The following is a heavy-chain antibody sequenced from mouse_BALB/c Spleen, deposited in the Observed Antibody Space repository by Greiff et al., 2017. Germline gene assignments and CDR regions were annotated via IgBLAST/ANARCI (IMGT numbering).Heavy chain of an antibody. CDR1: GYSFTGYY. Sequence: VQLQQSGPELVKPGASVKISCKASGYSFTGYYMNWVKQSNGKSLEWIGNIDHYYGGTSYNQKFKGKATLTVDKSSSTAYMQLKSLTSEDAAVYCCARDGCGGNYRGVLDYWGQGTTLTVSS. V-gene: IGHV1-39*01. CDR2: IDHYYGGT. J-gene: IGHJ2*01. D-gene: IGHD1-1*02. CDR3: ARDGCGGNYRGVLDY.